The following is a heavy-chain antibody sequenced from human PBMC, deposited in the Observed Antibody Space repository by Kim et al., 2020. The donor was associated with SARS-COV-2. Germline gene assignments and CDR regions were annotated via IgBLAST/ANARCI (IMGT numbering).Heavy chain of an antibody. CDR2: INHSGST. CDR1: GGSFSGYY. D-gene: IGHD3-16*02. J-gene: IGHJ4*02. V-gene: IGHV4-34*01. Sequence: SETLSLTCAVYGGSFSGYYWSWIRQPPGKGLEWIGEINHSGSTNYNPSLKSRVTISVDTSKNQFSLKLSSVTAADTAVYYCARGVESLESNYDYVWGSYRPPLDYWGQGTLVTVSS. CDR3: ARGVESLESNYDYVWGSYRPPLDY.